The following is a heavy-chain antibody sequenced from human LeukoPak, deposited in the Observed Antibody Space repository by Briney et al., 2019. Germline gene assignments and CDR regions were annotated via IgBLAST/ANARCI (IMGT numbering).Heavy chain of an antibody. D-gene: IGHD3-22*01. CDR3: ARDGSITMIPNLGFDF. Sequence: GASVKVSCKASEYTFTSYYIHWVRQAPGQGLEWMGIINPSGGSTSYVQKFQARVTMTRDTSTTTVYMELSSLRSEDTAVYYCARDGSITMIPNLGFDFWGQGTLVTVSS. CDR1: EYTFTSYY. CDR2: INPSGGST. J-gene: IGHJ4*02. V-gene: IGHV1-46*01.